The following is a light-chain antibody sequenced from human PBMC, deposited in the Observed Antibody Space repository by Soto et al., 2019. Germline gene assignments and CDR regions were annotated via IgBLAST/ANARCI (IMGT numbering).Light chain of an antibody. CDR1: QSVSSN. V-gene: IGKV3-15*01. CDR3: QQYNNWPLYT. CDR2: GAS. Sequence: EIVMTQPPATLSVSPGERATLSCRASQSVSSNLAWYQQKPGQAPRLLIYGASTRATGIATRFSGSGSGTEYTRTVSSLQSEDFAVYYCQQYNNWPLYTFGQRTKLEI. J-gene: IGKJ2*01.